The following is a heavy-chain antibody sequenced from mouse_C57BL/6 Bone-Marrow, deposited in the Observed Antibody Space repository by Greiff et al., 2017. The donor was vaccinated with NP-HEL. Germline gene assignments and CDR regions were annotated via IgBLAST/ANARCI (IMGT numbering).Heavy chain of an antibody. CDR1: GYTFTDYY. J-gene: IGHJ4*01. D-gene: IGHD1-1*02. V-gene: IGHV1-19*01. CDR2: INPYNGGT. CDR3: ARGDYGPYYYAMDY. Sequence: VQLQQSGPVLVKPGASVKMSCKASGYTFTDYYMNWVKQSHGKSLEWIGVINPYNGGTSYNQKFKGKATLTVDKSSSTAYMELNSLTSEDSAVYYCARGDYGPYYYAMDYWGQGTSVTVSS.